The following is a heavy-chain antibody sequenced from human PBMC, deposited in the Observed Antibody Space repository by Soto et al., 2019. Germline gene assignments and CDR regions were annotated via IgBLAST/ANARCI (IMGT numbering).Heavy chain of an antibody. Sequence: GGSLRLSCAASGFTFSSYSMNWVRQAPGKGLEWVSSISSSSSYIYYADSVKGRFTISRDNAKNSLYLQMNSLRAEDTAVYYCARDKSDDYIWGSYRNWGQGTLVTVSS. CDR3: ARDKSDDYIWGSYRN. CDR2: ISSSSSYI. CDR1: GFTFSSYS. J-gene: IGHJ4*02. D-gene: IGHD3-16*02. V-gene: IGHV3-21*01.